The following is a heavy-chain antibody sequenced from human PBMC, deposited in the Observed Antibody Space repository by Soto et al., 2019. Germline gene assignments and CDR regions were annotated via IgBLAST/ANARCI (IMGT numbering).Heavy chain of an antibody. J-gene: IGHJ4*02. V-gene: IGHV3-7*03. D-gene: IGHD2-2*01. CDR3: GRGSSDNDGTVRVDY. Sequence: EVQLVESGGGLVQPGGSLRLSCAASGFTFSRYWMSWVRQAPGRGLEWVANIKQDGSEKYYVDSVKGRFTMSKDNVKNTLFLQMTGLRVEDTAVYYCGRGSSDNDGTVRVDYWGQGTLVTVSS. CDR2: IKQDGSEK. CDR1: GFTFSRYW.